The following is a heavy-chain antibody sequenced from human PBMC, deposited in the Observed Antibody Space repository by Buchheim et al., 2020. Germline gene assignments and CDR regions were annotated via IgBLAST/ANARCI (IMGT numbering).Heavy chain of an antibody. J-gene: IGHJ4*02. CDR2: IYYSGST. CDR1: GASMNDYY. D-gene: IGHD5-24*01. CDR3: ARFPVQRKPY. V-gene: IGHV4-59*01. Sequence: QVLLQESGPGMVKPSETLSLTCNVSGASMNDYYWSWIRQPPGKGLEWLGYIYYSGSTNYNPSLKSRLTISIDTSKNQFSLRLTSVTAADTAVYYCARFPVQRKPYWGQGIL.